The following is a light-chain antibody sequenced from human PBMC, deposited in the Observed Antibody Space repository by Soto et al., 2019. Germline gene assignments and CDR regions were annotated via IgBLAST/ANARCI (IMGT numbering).Light chain of an antibody. CDR3: QQYGSSPRT. Sequence: EIVLTQSPGTLSLSPWERATLSCRASRSVSSSYLAWYQQKPGQAPRLLIYGASSRATGIPDRFSGSGSGTDFTLTISRLEPEDFAVYYCQQYGSSPRTFGQGTKVDI. CDR1: RSVSSSY. V-gene: IGKV3-20*01. J-gene: IGKJ1*01. CDR2: GAS.